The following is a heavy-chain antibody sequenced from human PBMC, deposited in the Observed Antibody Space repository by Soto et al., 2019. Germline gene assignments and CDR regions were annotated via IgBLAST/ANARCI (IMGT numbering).Heavy chain of an antibody. CDR2: ISGSGGST. CDR1: GFTFSSYA. J-gene: IGHJ4*02. V-gene: IGHV3-23*01. CDR3: AKAVTYSSGWESGHRIDY. Sequence: ALRLSCAASGFTFSSYAMSWVRQAPGKGLEWVSAISGSGGSTYYADSVKGRFTISRDNSKNTLYLQMNSLRAEDTAVYYCAKAVTYSSGWESGHRIDYWGQGTLVTVSS. D-gene: IGHD6-19*01.